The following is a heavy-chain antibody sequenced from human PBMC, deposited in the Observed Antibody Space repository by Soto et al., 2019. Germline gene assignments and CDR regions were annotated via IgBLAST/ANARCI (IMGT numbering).Heavy chain of an antibody. V-gene: IGHV6-1*01. CDR2: TYYRSKWYN. Sequence: SQTLSLTCAISGDSVSSNSAAWNWIRQSPSRGLEWLGRTYYRSKWYNDYAVSVKSRITINPDTSKNQFSLQLNSVTPEDTAVYYCARDLRLTGTTSGYYCYGMDVWGQGTTVTVSS. CDR3: ARDLRLTGTTSGYYCYGMDV. J-gene: IGHJ6*02. D-gene: IGHD1-7*01. CDR1: GDSVSSNSAA.